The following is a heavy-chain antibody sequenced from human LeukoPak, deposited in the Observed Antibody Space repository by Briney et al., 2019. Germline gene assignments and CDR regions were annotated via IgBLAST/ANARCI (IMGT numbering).Heavy chain of an antibody. CDR3: GRIAINANNGMDV. D-gene: IGHD1/OR15-1a*01. CDR2: ISSNGSTM. Sequence: GGSLRLSCAASGFTFSDYYMSWVRQAPGKGLEWVSYISSNGSTMYYADSVKGRFTVFRDNAKNSPYLQMNSLRAEDTAVYYCGRIAINANNGMDVWGQGTTITVSS. CDR1: GFTFSDYY. J-gene: IGHJ6*02. V-gene: IGHV3-11*01.